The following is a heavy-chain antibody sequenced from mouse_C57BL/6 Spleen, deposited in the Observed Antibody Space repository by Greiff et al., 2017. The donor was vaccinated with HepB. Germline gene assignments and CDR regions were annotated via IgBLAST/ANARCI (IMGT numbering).Heavy chain of an antibody. V-gene: IGHV1-82*01. D-gene: IGHD2-3*01. Sequence: VQLKQSGPELVKPGASVKISCKASGYAFSSSWMNWVKQRPGKGLEWIGRIYPGDGDTNYNGKFKGKATLTADQSSSTAYMQLSSLTSEDSAVYFCARILGYYYFDYWGQGTTLTVSS. CDR3: ARILGYYYFDY. CDR1: GYAFSSSW. J-gene: IGHJ2*01. CDR2: IYPGDGDT.